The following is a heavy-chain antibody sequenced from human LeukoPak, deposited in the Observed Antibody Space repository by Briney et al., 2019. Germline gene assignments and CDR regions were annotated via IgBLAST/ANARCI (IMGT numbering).Heavy chain of an antibody. CDR2: IYYSGST. D-gene: IGHD4-17*01. J-gene: IGHJ4*02. V-gene: IGHV4-59*08. Sequence: SETLSLTCTVSGGSISSYYWSWIRQPPGKGLEWIGYIYYSGSTNYNPSLKSRVTISVDTSKNQFSLKLSSVTAADTAVYYCARHLYYYGDLGGFDYWGQGTLVTVSS. CDR3: ARHLYYYGDLGGFDY. CDR1: GGSISSYY.